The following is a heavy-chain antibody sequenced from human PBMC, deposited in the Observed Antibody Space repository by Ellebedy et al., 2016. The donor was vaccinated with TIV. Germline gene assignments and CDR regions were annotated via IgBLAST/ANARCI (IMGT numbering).Heavy chain of an antibody. CDR3: ARVTDSSGYYYYFDY. V-gene: IGHV3-33*01. CDR1: GFTFSSYG. Sequence: GESLKISCAASGFTFSSYGLHWVRQAPGKGLEWMAVIWYDGSNKYYADSVKGRFTISRDNSKNTLSLQMNSLRAEDTAVYYCARVTDSSGYYYYFDYWGQGTLVTVSS. J-gene: IGHJ4*02. CDR2: IWYDGSNK. D-gene: IGHD3-22*01.